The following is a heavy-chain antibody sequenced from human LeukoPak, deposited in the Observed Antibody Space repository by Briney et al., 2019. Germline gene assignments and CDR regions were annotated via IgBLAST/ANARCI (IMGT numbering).Heavy chain of an antibody. CDR1: GGSFSGYY. CDR3: ARTRRFGFQH. V-gene: IGHV4-34*01. J-gene: IGHJ1*01. CDR2: INHSGST. Sequence: PSETLSLTCAVYGGSFSGYYWSWIRQPPGKGLEWIGEINHSGSTNYNPSLKSRVTISVDTSKNQFSLKLSSVTAADTAVYYCARTRRFGFQHWGQGTLVTVSS. D-gene: IGHD3-10*01.